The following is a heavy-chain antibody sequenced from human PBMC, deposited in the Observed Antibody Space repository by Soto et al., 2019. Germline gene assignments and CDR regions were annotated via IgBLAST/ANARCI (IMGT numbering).Heavy chain of an antibody. V-gene: IGHV4-30-2*01. CDR3: ARGPYYYYGMDV. CDR2: IYHSGST. CDR1: GGSTSSGGYS. Sequence: PSETLSLTCAVSGGSTSSGGYSWSWIRQPPGKGLEWIGYIYHSGSTYYNPSLKSRVTISVDRSKNQFSLKLSSVTAADTAVYYCARGPYYYYGMDVWGQGTTVTVSS. J-gene: IGHJ6*02.